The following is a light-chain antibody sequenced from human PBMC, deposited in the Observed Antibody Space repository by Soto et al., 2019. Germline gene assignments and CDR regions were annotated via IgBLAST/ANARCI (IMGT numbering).Light chain of an antibody. V-gene: IGKV1-39*01. CDR2: TAS. Sequence: DIQMTQSPSSLSASVGDRVTITCRASQRISNYLNWYHLKPGKAPKLLLYTASTLQGGVPSRFSGSGSATDFTLTISSLQPDDFATYCCQLSYSIPFTFGPGNKVDFK. J-gene: IGKJ3*01. CDR3: QLSYSIPFT. CDR1: QRISNY.